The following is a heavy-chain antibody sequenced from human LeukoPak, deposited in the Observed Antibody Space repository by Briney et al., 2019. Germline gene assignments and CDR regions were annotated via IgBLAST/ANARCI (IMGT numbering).Heavy chain of an antibody. Sequence: ASVKVSCKASGYTFTSYYIHWVRQAPGQGLEWMGIINPSGGSTSSAQKFQGRVTMTRDTSANTVYMELSSLRSDDTAVYYRARSRDLFDYWGQGTLVTVSS. J-gene: IGHJ4*02. V-gene: IGHV1-46*01. CDR3: ARSRDLFDY. CDR1: GYTFTSYY. CDR2: INPSGGST.